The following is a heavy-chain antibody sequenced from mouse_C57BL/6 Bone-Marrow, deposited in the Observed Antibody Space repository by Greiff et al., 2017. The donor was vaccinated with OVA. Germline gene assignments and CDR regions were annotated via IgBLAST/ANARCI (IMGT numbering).Heavy chain of an antibody. CDR3: ASRAPMGYFFDY. V-gene: IGHV1-61*01. CDR1: GYTFTSYW. J-gene: IGHJ2*01. Sequence: QVQLQQPGAELVRPGSSVKLSCKASGYTFTSYWMDWVKQRPGQGLEWIGNIYPSDSETHYNQKFKDKATLTVDKSSSTAYMQLSSLTSEYSAVYSCASRAPMGYFFDYWGQGTTLTVSS. CDR2: IYPSDSET. D-gene: IGHD3-3*01.